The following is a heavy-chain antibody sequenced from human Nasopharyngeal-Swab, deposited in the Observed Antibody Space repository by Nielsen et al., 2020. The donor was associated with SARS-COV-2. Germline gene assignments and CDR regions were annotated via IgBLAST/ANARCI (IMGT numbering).Heavy chain of an antibody. CDR3: AREEPSAPGYFDY. CDR1: GYTFTSYY. J-gene: IGHJ4*02. CDR2: INPSGGST. V-gene: IGHV1-46*01. Sequence: ASVKVSCKASGYTFTSYYMHWVRQAPGQGLEWMGIINPSGGSTSYAQKFQGRVTMTRDTSTSTVYMELSSLGSEDTAVHYCAREEPSAPGYFDYWGQGTLVTVSS.